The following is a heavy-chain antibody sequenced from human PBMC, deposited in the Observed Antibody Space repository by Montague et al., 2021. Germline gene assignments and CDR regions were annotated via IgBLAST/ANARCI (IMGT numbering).Heavy chain of an antibody. Sequence: SETLSLTCTVSSGSIFHAHWSWVRQPPGKGLEWLGSIFYGGATSNNPSLKSRVTMSRDTSTNQFSLKLSFVTAADTAVYYCAKQDYFVSGTSYKGFDPWGQGILVTVSS. CDR1: SGSIFHAH. V-gene: IGHV4-59*08. CDR3: AKQDYFVSGTSYKGFDP. CDR2: IFYGGAT. J-gene: IGHJ5*02. D-gene: IGHD3-10*01.